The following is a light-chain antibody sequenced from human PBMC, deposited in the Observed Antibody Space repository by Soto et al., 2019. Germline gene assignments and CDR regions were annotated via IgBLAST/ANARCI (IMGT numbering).Light chain of an antibody. J-gene: IGLJ1*01. CDR2: SNN. Sequence: SVLTQPPSVSGAPGQRVIISCTGSSSNIGTGYDVHWYQHLPGTAPKLLIYSNNNRPSGVPDRFSGSRSGTSASLAITGLQAEDEADYYCQSYDSSLSGSYVFGTGTKLTVL. CDR3: QSYDSSLSGSYV. CDR1: SSNIGTGYD. V-gene: IGLV1-40*01.